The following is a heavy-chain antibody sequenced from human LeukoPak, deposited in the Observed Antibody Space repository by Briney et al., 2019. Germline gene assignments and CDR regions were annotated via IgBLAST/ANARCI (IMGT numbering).Heavy chain of an antibody. CDR1: GFTFSSYA. Sequence: GGSLRLSCAASGFTFSSYAMHWVRQAPGKGLEWVAVISYDGSNKYYADSVKGRFTISRDNSKNTLYLQMNSLRAEDTAAYYCARDRGGASPSGYWGQGTLVTVSS. CDR2: ISYDGSNK. V-gene: IGHV3-30*01. J-gene: IGHJ4*02. CDR3: ARDRGGASPSGY. D-gene: IGHD1-26*01.